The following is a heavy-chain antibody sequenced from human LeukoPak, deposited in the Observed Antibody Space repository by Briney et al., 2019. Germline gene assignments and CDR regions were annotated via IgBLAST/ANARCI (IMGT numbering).Heavy chain of an antibody. V-gene: IGHV3-48*03. D-gene: IGHD3-10*01. CDR3: ARVAVFGGAYYYYYMDV. Sequence: GGSLRLSCAASGFTFSSYEMNWVRQAPGKGLEWVSYISSSGSTIYYADSVKGRFTISRDNAKNSLYLQMNSQRAEDTAVYYCARVAVFGGAYYYYYMDVWGKGTTVTVSS. CDR1: GFTFSSYE. J-gene: IGHJ6*03. CDR2: ISSSGSTI.